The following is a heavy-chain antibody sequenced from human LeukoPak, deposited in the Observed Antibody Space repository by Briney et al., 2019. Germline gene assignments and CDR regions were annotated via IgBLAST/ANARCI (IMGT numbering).Heavy chain of an antibody. CDR1: GGTFNNSA. V-gene: IGHV1-69*05. Sequence: SVKVSCKTSGGTFNNSAISWVRQAPGQGLEGLGGIMPLFGTAGYAQKFQGRVTITKDESTRTVYLELTSLTSDDTAVYYCARDVHGDYGSGWFDPWGQGTLVSVSS. CDR3: ARDVHGDYGSGWFDP. CDR2: IMPLFGTA. J-gene: IGHJ5*02. D-gene: IGHD4-17*01.